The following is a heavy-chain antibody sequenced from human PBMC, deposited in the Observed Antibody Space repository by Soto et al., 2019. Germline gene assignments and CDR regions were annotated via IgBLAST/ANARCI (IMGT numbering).Heavy chain of an antibody. J-gene: IGHJ3*02. CDR2: IYTSGST. CDR1: GGSISSYY. V-gene: IGHV4-4*07. D-gene: IGHD3-22*01. CDR3: ARGGPITMIGIDI. Sequence: QVQLQESGPGLVKPSETLSLTCTVSGGSISSYYWSWIRQPAVKGLEWIGRIYTSGSTNYNPSLRSRVTMSVDTYKNPFSLKQSSVTAADTAVYYCARGGPITMIGIDIWGQGTMVTVSS.